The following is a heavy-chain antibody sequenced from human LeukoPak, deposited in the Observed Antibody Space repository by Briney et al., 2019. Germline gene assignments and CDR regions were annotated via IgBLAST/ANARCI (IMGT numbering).Heavy chain of an antibody. J-gene: IGHJ4*02. V-gene: IGHV1-2*02. CDR2: INPNSGGT. CDR1: GYTFTGYY. D-gene: IGHD6-19*01. CDR3: ARDPSDSSGWTLFDY. Sequence: ASVKVPCKASGYTFTGYYMHWVRQAPGQGLEWMGWINPNSGGTNYAQKFQGRVTMTRDTSISTAYMELSRLRSDDTAVYYCARDPSDSSGWTLFDYWGQGTLVTVSS.